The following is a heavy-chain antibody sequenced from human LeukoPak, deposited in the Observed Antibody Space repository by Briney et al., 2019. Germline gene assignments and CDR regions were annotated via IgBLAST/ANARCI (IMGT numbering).Heavy chain of an antibody. V-gene: IGHV1-46*01. CDR3: TRDHYYDIVTGYYSVDHYHGMDV. CDR1: GYTFTSYY. Sequence: ASVKVSCKASGYTFTSYYMHWVRQAPGHGPEWMGIINPSGGSTSYAPKFQGRVTMTRDTSTSTVYMELSSLRSEDTAVYYCTRDHYYDIVTGYYSVDHYHGMDVWGQGTTVTVSS. J-gene: IGHJ6*02. D-gene: IGHD3-9*01. CDR2: INPSGGST.